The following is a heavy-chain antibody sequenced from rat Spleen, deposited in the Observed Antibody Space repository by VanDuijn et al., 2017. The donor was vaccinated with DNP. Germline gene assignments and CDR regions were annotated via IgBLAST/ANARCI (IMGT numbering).Heavy chain of an antibody. Sequence: EVKLVESGGGLVQPGRSLKLSCEASGFNFNDYWMGWVRQAQGKGLEWIAEINKDSRTIKYTPSLKDKLTISRDNGQNTLYLQMSKLGSEDTAIYFCTRERGYGGNQPLLDYWGQGVTVTVSS. CDR3: TRERGYGGNQPLLDY. CDR2: INKDSRTI. CDR1: GFNFNDYW. V-gene: IGHV4-2*01. J-gene: IGHJ2*01. D-gene: IGHD1-11*01.